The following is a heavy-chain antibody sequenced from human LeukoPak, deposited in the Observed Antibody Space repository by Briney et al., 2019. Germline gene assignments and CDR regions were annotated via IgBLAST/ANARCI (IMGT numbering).Heavy chain of an antibody. Sequence: ASVKVSCKASGYTFTSYGISWVRQAPGQGLEWMGWISAYNGNTNYAQKLQGRVTMTTDTSTSTAYMELRSLRSDDTAVYYCARDLLYGDYVSADYYYYYMDVWGKGTTVTISS. CDR3: ARDLLYGDYVSADYYYYYMDV. D-gene: IGHD4-17*01. J-gene: IGHJ6*03. CDR2: ISAYNGNT. V-gene: IGHV1-18*01. CDR1: GYTFTSYG.